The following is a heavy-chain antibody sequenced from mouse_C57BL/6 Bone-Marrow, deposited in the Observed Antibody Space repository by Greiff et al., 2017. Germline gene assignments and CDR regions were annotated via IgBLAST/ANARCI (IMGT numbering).Heavy chain of an antibody. CDR1: GYTFTSYW. CDR2: INPSNGGT. J-gene: IGHJ4*01. Sequence: QVQLQQPGTELVKPGASVKLSCKASGYTFTSYWLHWVKQRPGQGLEWIGNINPSNGGTNYNEKLKSKATLTVDNAYSTAYMQRSSLTSEDSAVYYCARRRDGYYLSYAMDYWGQGTSVTVSS. V-gene: IGHV1-53*01. CDR3: ARRRDGYYLSYAMDY. D-gene: IGHD2-3*01.